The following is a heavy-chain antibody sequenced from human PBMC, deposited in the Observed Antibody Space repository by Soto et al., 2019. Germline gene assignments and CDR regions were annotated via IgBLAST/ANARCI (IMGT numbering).Heavy chain of an antibody. Sequence: ASETLSLTCTVSGGSMNNNYWSWIRQPPGEGLEWIGFISYSGTTSYSPSLKSRVAISLDTSKNQFSLSLSSVTAADTAVYYCARTPLYWGQGTLVTVSS. CDR1: GGSMNNNY. D-gene: IGHD2-15*01. J-gene: IGHJ4*02. CDR2: ISYSGTT. CDR3: ARTPLY. V-gene: IGHV4-59*06.